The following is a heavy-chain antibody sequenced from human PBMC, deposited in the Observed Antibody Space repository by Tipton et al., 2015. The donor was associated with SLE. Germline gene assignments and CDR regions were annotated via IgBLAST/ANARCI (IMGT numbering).Heavy chain of an antibody. CDR1: GGSINNGAYY. J-gene: IGHJ3*02. V-gene: IGHV4-31*03. Sequence: TLSLTCTVSGGSINNGAYYWSWIRQHPGKGLEWIACIYYSGSTFYNPSLKSRVTISVERSNNQFSLKLGSVTAADTAVYYCASGVGYSSSWSTRDAFDIWGQGSMVSFSS. CDR3: ASGVGYSSSWSTRDAFDI. D-gene: IGHD6-13*01. CDR2: IYYSGST.